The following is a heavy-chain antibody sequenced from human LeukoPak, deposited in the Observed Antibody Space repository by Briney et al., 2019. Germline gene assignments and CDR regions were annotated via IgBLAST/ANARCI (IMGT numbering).Heavy chain of an antibody. J-gene: IGHJ5*02. CDR1: GGSISSYS. CDR3: ARDRTGWFDP. Sequence: SETLSLTCTVSGGSISSYSWSWIRQPPGKGPEWIGRFYISGSTHYSPPLKSRVTVSLDKSRNQFSLKMSSVTAADTAVYYCARDRTGWFDPWGQGILVTVSS. CDR2: FYISGST. V-gene: IGHV4-4*07.